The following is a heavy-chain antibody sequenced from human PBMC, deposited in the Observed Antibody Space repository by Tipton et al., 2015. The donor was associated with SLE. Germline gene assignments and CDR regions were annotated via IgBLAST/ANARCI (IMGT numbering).Heavy chain of an antibody. CDR2: ISGSGGST. J-gene: IGHJ5*02. CDR3: AKGGISVAGWFDP. CDR1: GFFFSNYI. Sequence: SLRLSCTTSGFFFSNYIMNWVRQAPGKGLEWVSVISGSGGSTYYADSVKGRFTISRDNSKNTLYLQMNILRAEDTAVYYCAKGGISVAGWFDPWGQGTLVTVSS. D-gene: IGHD6-19*01. V-gene: IGHV3-23*01.